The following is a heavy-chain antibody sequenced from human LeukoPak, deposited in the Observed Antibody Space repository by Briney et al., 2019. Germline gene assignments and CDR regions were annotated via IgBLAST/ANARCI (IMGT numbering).Heavy chain of an antibody. CDR3: ARRYSSSWSDAFDI. V-gene: IGHV4-59*01. D-gene: IGHD6-13*01. J-gene: IGHJ3*02. Sequence: PSETLSLTCSVSGGSISSYYWSWIRQPPGKGLELNGYVYYSGSTNYNPSLKSRVTISVDTSKNQFSLKLSSVTAADTAVYYCARRYSSSWSDAFDIWGQGTMLTVSS. CDR1: GGSISSYY. CDR2: VYYSGST.